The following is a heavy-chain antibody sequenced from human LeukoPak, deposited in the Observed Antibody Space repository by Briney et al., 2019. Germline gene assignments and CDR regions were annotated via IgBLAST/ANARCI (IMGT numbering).Heavy chain of an antibody. J-gene: IGHJ4*02. D-gene: IGHD3-10*01. Sequence: SVKVSCKASGGTFSSYAISWVRQAPGQGLEWMGRIIPILGIANYAQKFQGRVTITADKSTSTAYMELNSLRSEDTAVYYCARDQMVRGAQSFDYWGQGTLVTVSS. V-gene: IGHV1-69*04. CDR1: GGTFSSYA. CDR3: ARDQMVRGAQSFDY. CDR2: IIPILGIA.